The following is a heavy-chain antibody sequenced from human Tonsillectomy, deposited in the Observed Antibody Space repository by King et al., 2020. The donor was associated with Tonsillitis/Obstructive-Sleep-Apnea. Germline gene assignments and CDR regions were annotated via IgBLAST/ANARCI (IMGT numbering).Heavy chain of an antibody. Sequence: VQLVESGGGLIQPGGSLRLSCAASGFTVSSNYMSWVRQAPGKGLEWVSVIYSGGSTYYADSVKGRFTISRDNSKNTLYLQMNSLRAEDTAVYYCARASTAAAGYYFDYWGQGTLVTVSS. V-gene: IGHV3-53*01. D-gene: IGHD6-13*01. CDR3: ARASTAAAGYYFDY. CDR1: GFTVSSNY. CDR2: IYSGGST. J-gene: IGHJ4*02.